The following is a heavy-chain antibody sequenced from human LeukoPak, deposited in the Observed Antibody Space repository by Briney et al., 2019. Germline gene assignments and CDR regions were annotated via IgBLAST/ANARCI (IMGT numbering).Heavy chain of an antibody. D-gene: IGHD3-22*01. CDR1: GWTFSSYC. Sequence: SETLTLTCAASGWTFSSYCWSWVRQPPGKGLEWIGDINHSGSNNYNPPLKSGGTILVDTSKNQFSLKLSSVTVADTAVYYCGRRIYYDSSGQSYAFYIWGQGTMGTASS. V-gene: IGHV4-34*01. CDR2: INHSGSN. CDR3: GRRIYYDSSGQSYAFYI. J-gene: IGHJ3*02.